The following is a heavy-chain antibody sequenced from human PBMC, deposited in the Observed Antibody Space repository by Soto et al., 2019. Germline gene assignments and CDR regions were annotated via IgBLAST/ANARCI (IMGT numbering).Heavy chain of an antibody. CDR2: IYPGDSDT. V-gene: IGHV5-51*01. Sequence: GESLKISCKGSGYSFTSYWIGWVRQMPGKGLEWMGIIYPGDSDTRYSPSFQGQVTISADKSISTAYLQWSSLKASDTAMYYCARIKNNCGADCYAFDIWGQGTMVTVSS. CDR1: GYSFTSYW. CDR3: ARIKNNCGADCYAFDI. J-gene: IGHJ3*02. D-gene: IGHD2-21*02.